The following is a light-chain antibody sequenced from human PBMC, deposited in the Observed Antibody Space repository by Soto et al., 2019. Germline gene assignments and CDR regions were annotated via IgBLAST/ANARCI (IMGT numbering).Light chain of an antibody. CDR1: QGLVYSDGRTY. CDR3: MQGTHVPFI. CDR2: KVS. Sequence: DVVVTQSPLSLSVTLGQPASISCRCSQGLVYSDGRTYLTWFHQRPGQSPRRLIYKVSNLDSGVPDRFSGSGSGTDFTLKISRVEAEDVGLYSCMQGTHVPFIFGQGTRLEIK. V-gene: IGKV2D-30*01. J-gene: IGKJ5*01.